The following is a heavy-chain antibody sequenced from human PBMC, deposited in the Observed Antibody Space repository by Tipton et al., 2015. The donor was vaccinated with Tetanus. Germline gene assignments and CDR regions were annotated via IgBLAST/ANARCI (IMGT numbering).Heavy chain of an antibody. Sequence: GLVKPSGTVSLTCAVSGDPVTTNNWWSWVRQTPVRGLEWIAEIYHTGGTNYSPSLGSRATISMDTSKNEISLTLRSVTAADTGVYYCARDRSLGVTSDAFEVWGQGTTVTVS. CDR2: IYHTGGT. V-gene: IGHV4-4*02. D-gene: IGHD3-3*01. CDR1: GDPVTTNNW. J-gene: IGHJ3*01. CDR3: ARDRSLGVTSDAFEV.